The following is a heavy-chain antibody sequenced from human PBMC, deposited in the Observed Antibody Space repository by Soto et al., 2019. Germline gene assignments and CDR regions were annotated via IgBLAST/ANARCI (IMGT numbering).Heavy chain of an antibody. CDR2: ISTSGSTI. CDR3: ARWGVDDFWSGYYSDY. J-gene: IGHJ4*02. Sequence: GGSLRLSCAASGFTFSSYGMSWVRQAPGTGLEWVSYISTSGSTIYFADSVKGRFTISRDNAKNSLYLQMNSLRAEDTAVYYCARWGVDDFWSGYYSDYWGQGTLVTVSS. V-gene: IGHV3-48*04. D-gene: IGHD3-3*01. CDR1: GFTFSSYG.